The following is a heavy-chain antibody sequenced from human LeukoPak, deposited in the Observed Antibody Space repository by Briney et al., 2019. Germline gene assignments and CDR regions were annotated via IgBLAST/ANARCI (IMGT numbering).Heavy chain of an antibody. CDR1: GGSISSYY. V-gene: IGHV4-39*07. D-gene: IGHD3-10*01. Sequence: PSETLSLTCTVSGGSISSYYWGWIRQPPGKGLEWIGSIYYSGSTYYNPSLKSRVTISVDTSKNQFSLKLSSVTAADTAVYYCASRRRDYYGSGSPLFDPWGQGTLVTVSS. CDR2: IYYSGST. J-gene: IGHJ5*02. CDR3: ASRRRDYYGSGSPLFDP.